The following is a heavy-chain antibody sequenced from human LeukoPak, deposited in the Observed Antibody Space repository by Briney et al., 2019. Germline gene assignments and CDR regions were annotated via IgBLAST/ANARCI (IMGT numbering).Heavy chain of an antibody. CDR1: GGSISSYY. CDR3: AGGSTMIRGAADY. J-gene: IGHJ4*02. CDR2: IYYSGSP. Sequence: SETLSLTCTVSGGSISSYYWSWIRQPPGKGLEWIGYIYYSGSPNYNPSLKSRVTISVDTSKNQFSLKLSSVTAADTAVYFCAGGSTMIRGAADYWGQGTLVTVFS. V-gene: IGHV4-59*01. D-gene: IGHD3-10*01.